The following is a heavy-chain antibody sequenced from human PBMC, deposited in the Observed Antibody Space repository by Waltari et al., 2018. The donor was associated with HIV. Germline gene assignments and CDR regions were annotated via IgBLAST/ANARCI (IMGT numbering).Heavy chain of an antibody. CDR3: SRGGRTAAAYFGMDV. V-gene: IGHV4-30-4*08. CDR2: IFYTAGS. Sequence: VQLQESGPGLVKPSQTLSLSCSVSGGSVSPGDHYWTWVRQSPGKGLEWIGHIFYTAGSYYNPSLNNRVSTSLDKANNRVSLRLTSVTAADTAVYYCSRGGRTAAAYFGMDVWGPGTTVIVAS. D-gene: IGHD6-25*01. J-gene: IGHJ6*02. CDR1: GGSVSPGDHY.